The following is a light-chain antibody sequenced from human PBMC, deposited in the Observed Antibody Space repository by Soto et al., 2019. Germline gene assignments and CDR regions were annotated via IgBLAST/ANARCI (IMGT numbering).Light chain of an antibody. CDR3: AAWDDSLNVHV. CDR2: SNN. V-gene: IGLV1-44*01. CDR1: SSNIGSNT. J-gene: IGLJ1*01. Sequence: QAVVTQPPSASGTPGQRVTISCSRSSSNIGSNTVNWYQQLPGTAPKLLIYSNNQRPSGVPDRFSGSKSGTSASLAISGLQSEDEADYYCAAWDDSLNVHVFGTGTKVTVL.